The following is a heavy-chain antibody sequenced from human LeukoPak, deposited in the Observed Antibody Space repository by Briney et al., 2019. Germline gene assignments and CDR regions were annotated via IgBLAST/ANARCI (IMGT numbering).Heavy chain of an antibody. CDR1: GFTFSSYA. V-gene: IGHV3-23*01. CDR3: AKDTSGQWLAPDAFDI. J-gene: IGHJ3*02. Sequence: GGSLRLSCAASGFTFSSYAMSWVRQAPGKGLEWVSAISGSGGSTYYADSVKGRFTISRDNSKNTLYLQMNSLRAEDTAVYYCAKDTSGQWLAPDAFDIWGQGTMVTVSS. D-gene: IGHD6-19*01. CDR2: ISGSGGST.